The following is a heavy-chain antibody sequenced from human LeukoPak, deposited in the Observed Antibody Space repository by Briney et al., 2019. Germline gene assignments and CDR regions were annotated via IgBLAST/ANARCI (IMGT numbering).Heavy chain of an antibody. Sequence: GGSLRLSCAASGLIFRNAWMSWVRQAPGKGLEWVGRIKSKIDGGTIDYAAPVKGRVTISRDDSKDTLYLQINSLKTEDTAVYYCTTDSPPPHWGQGTLVTVSS. CDR3: TTDSPPPH. CDR1: GLIFRNAW. V-gene: IGHV3-15*01. CDR2: IKSKIDGGTI. J-gene: IGHJ4*02.